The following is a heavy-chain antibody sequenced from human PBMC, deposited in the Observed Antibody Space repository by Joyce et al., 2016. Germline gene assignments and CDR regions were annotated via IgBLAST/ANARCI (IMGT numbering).Heavy chain of an antibody. CDR2: IDWYDDK. Sequence: QVTLEESGPALVKPTQTLTLTCTFSWFSLDTSGMRVSWIRQPQGNALEWLARIDWYDDKFYSTSLKNRLTISKDTSKDQVVLTMTNMDSVATATYYCARTPESGWYYFEYWGKGTLVTVSS. D-gene: IGHD6-19*01. CDR3: ARTPESGWYYFEY. V-gene: IGHV2-70*04. J-gene: IGHJ4*02. CDR1: WFSLDTSGMR.